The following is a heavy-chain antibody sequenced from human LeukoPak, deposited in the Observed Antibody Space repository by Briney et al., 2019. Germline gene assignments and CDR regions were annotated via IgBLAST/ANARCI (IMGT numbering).Heavy chain of an antibody. CDR1: GFTFSSYA. CDR3: ARVATWEVVTAILGDYYYMDV. J-gene: IGHJ6*03. Sequence: GGSLRLSCAASGFTFSSYAMHWVRQAPGKGLEWVAVISYDGSNKYYADSVKGRFTISRDNSKNTLYLQMNSLRAEDTAVYYCARVATWEVVTAILGDYYYMDVWGEGTTVTVSS. CDR2: ISYDGSNK. D-gene: IGHD2-21*02. V-gene: IGHV3-30*04.